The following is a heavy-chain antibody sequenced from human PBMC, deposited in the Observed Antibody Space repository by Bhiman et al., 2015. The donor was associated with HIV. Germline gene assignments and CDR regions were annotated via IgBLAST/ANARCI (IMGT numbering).Heavy chain of an antibody. D-gene: IGHD7-27*01. Sequence: EVQLVESGGGLVQPGGSLKLSCAASGFTFSDSAMHWVRQASGKGLEWVGRIRSKANTYATAYAASVKGRFTLSRDDSKNTAYLQMNSLKTEDTAVYYCTSAGEESHIWGYSFDYWGQGTLVTVSS. J-gene: IGHJ4*02. CDR3: TSAGEESHIWGYSFDY. CDR1: GFTFSDSA. CDR2: IRSKANTYAT. V-gene: IGHV3-73*02.